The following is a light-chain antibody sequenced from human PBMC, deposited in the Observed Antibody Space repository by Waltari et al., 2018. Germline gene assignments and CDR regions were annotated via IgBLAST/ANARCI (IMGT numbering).Light chain of an antibody. Sequence: DIVMTQSPDSLAVSLGERATINCKSSQSLLYSSNRENYLAWYQQKPGQPPKLPIYWASARESGVPDRFSGSGSGTDFTLTISNLQAEDAAVYHCQQYYSDPLTFGGGTKVEI. CDR3: QQYYSDPLT. CDR1: QSLLYSSNRENY. V-gene: IGKV4-1*01. CDR2: WAS. J-gene: IGKJ4*01.